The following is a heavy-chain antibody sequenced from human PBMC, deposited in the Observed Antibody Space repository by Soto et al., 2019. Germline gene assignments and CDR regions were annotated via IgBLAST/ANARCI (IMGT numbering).Heavy chain of an antibody. J-gene: IGHJ6*02. CDR3: ARGCIGAYYYYYGMDF. D-gene: IGHD1-26*01. V-gene: IGHV1-3*01. CDR1: GYTFTSYA. CDR2: INADNGNT. Sequence: QVQLVQSGAEVKKPGASVKVSCKASGYTFTSYAMHWVRQAPGQRLEWMGWINADNGNTKYSQNFQGRVTITRGTSASTAYMELSSLRSEDTAVYYCARGCIGAYYYYYGMDFWGQGTTVTVSS.